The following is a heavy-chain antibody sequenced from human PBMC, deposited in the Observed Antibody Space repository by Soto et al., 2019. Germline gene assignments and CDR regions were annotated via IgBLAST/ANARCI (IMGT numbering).Heavy chain of an antibody. V-gene: IGHV3-64D*06. CDR1: GFTFSNHA. CDR2: ITSNGGSA. D-gene: IGHD2-21*01. CDR3: ANLPWGDDPDY. Sequence: DVQLVESGGDLVQPGGSLRLSCSASGFTFSNHAMHWVRQAPGKELKYISGITSNGGSAYYADSVKGRFIISRDNSKNTLYLQMSSLRIEDTAVYYCANLPWGDDPDYWGQGILVTVSS. J-gene: IGHJ4*02.